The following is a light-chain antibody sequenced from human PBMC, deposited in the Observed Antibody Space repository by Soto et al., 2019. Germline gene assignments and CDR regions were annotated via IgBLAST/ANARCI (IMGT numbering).Light chain of an antibody. Sequence: QSVLPQPPSVPGAPGQRVTISCTGGSSNIGSGYDVHWYQQLPGTAPKLLIYGNTNRPSGVPDRFSASTSGTSASRTISGLQAEHEADYYCYAYTNSDTRVFGTGTKVTVL. CDR3: YAYTNSDTRV. CDR2: GNT. V-gene: IGLV1-40*01. J-gene: IGLJ1*01. CDR1: SSNIGSGYD.